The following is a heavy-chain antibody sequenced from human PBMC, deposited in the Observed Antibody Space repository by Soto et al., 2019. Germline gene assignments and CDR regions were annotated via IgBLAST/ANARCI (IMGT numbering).Heavy chain of an antibody. CDR2: ISAYNGNT. CDR3: ARGRYFDWLLSHALPSDY. D-gene: IGHD3-9*01. CDR1: GYTFTSYG. Sequence: SLKVSCKAAGYTFTSYGISWVRQATGQGLEWMGWISAYNGNTNYAQKLQGRVTMTTDTSTSTAYMELRSLRSDDTAVYYCARGRYFDWLLSHALPSDYWGQGTLVTVSS. V-gene: IGHV1-18*01. J-gene: IGHJ4*02.